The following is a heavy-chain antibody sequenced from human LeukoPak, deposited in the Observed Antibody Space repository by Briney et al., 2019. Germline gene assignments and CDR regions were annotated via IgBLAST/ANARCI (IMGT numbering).Heavy chain of an antibody. CDR3: ARGLYDILTGLSYYMDV. Sequence: ASVKVSCKASGYTFTSYYMHWVRQAPGQGLEWMGIINPSGGSTSYAQKFQGRVTMTRNTSISTAYMELSSLRSEDTAVYYCARGLYDILTGLSYYMDVWGKGTTVTISS. V-gene: IGHV1-46*01. CDR1: GYTFTSYY. J-gene: IGHJ6*03. CDR2: INPSGGST. D-gene: IGHD3-9*01.